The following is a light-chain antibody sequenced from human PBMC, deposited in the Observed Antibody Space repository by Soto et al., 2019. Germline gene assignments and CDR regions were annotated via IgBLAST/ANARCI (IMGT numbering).Light chain of an antibody. Sequence: DIQMTQSPSTLSASIGDRVTITCRASQTINNWLAWYQQKPGKAPNLLIYHASNLETVVPSRFSGSAFGTEFTLTISSLQPDDFATYYCQHYTSYPWTFGQGTKVEIK. V-gene: IGKV1-5*01. CDR3: QHYTSYPWT. CDR1: QTINNW. J-gene: IGKJ1*01. CDR2: HAS.